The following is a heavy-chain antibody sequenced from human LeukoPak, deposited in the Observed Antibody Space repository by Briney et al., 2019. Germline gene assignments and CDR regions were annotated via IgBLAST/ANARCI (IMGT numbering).Heavy chain of an antibody. CDR2: IIPIFGTA. CDR1: GGTFSSYA. D-gene: IGHD3-22*01. J-gene: IGHJ6*02. Sequence: GASVKVSCKASGGTFSSYAISWVRQAPGQGLEWMGGIIPIFGTANYAQKFQGRVTITADESTSTAYMELSSLRSEDTAVYYCARGRRPYYYDSSGYYYGYGMDVWGQGTTVTVSS. V-gene: IGHV1-69*13. CDR3: ARGRRPYYYDSSGYYYGYGMDV.